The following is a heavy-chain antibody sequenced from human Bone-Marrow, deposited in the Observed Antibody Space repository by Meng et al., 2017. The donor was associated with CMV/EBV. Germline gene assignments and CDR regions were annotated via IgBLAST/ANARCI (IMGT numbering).Heavy chain of an antibody. CDR1: GGSISSYY. CDR3: ARDVVEMATCDY. Sequence: SETLSLTCTVSGGSISSYYWSWIRQPPGKGLEWIGYIYYSGSTYYNPSLKSRVTISVDTSKNQFSLKLSSVTAADTAVYYCARDVVEMATCDYWGQGTLVTVSS. D-gene: IGHD5-24*01. CDR2: IYYSGST. J-gene: IGHJ4*02. V-gene: IGHV4-59*12.